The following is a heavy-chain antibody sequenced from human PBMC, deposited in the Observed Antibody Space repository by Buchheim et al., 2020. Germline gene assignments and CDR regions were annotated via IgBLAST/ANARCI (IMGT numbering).Heavy chain of an antibody. CDR2: ISRSSDDI. Sequence: EVQLVESGGGLVKPGGSLRLSCAASGFTFSTYSMNWVRQAPGKGLEWVSSISRSSDDIYYADSVKGRFTISRDNAKSSLYLQMTGLRVDDTAVYYCARASPSVAMAIDDNDYWGQGTL. D-gene: IGHD5-24*01. CDR3: ARASPSVAMAIDDNDY. CDR1: GFTFSTYS. V-gene: IGHV3-21*06. J-gene: IGHJ4*02.